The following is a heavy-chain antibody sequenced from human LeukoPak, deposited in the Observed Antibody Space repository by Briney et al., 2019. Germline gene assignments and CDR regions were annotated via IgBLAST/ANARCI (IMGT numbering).Heavy chain of an antibody. V-gene: IGHV3-74*01. CDR2: INSDGSTT. CDR1: GFTFSHYW. Sequence: PGGSLRLSCAVSGFTFSHYWMHWVRQAPGKGLVWVSRINSDGSTTGYADSVKGRFTISRGNAKNTLYLQMNSLRAEDTAVYYCAREYSTIDCWGRGTLVTVSS. D-gene: IGHD5/OR15-5a*01. CDR3: AREYSTIDC. J-gene: IGHJ4*02.